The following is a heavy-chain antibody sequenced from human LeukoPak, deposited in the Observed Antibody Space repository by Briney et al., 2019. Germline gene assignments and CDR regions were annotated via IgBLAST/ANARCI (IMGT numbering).Heavy chain of an antibody. D-gene: IGHD4/OR15-4a*01. CDR1: GFTFSSYW. CDR2: IKQDGSEE. Sequence: PGGSLRLSCAASGFTFSSYWMSWVRQAPGKGLEWVANIKQDGSEEYYVDSMKGRFTISRDNAKNSLYLQMNSLRAEDTAVYYCARTLLNTFYYSGIDGWGQGATVTVSS. V-gene: IGHV3-7*05. CDR3: ARTLLNTFYYSGIDG. J-gene: IGHJ6*02.